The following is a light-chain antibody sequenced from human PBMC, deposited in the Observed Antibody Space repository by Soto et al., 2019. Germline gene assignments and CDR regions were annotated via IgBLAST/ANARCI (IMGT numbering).Light chain of an antibody. Sequence: EIVMTQSPATLSVSPGGSATLSCRASQSVGTNLGWYQHIPGQAPRLLIFGVSSRATDAPDRFSGSGSGTEFTLTISNLQSEDSAVYYCQQRSNWPPWTFGQGTKVDIK. CDR2: GVS. V-gene: IGKV3-15*01. CDR3: QQRSNWPPWT. J-gene: IGKJ1*01. CDR1: QSVGTN.